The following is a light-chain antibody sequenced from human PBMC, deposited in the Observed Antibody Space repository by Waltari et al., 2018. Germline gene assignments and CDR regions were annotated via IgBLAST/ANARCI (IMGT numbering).Light chain of an antibody. V-gene: IGLV2-14*03. CDR2: DVS. CDR3: SSYRSDNPLI. CDR1: SSAVGAYNY. J-gene: IGLJ2*01. Sequence: QSALTQPASVSGSPGQSLTISCTGTSSAVGAYNYASLYQQHPGKVPKLMIYDVSQRPSGISSRFSASKSGNAASLTISGLQFEDEADYYCSSYRSDNPLIFGGGTKLTVL.